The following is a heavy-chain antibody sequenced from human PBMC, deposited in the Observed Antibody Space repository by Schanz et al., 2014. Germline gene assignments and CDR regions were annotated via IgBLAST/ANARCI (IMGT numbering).Heavy chain of an antibody. CDR3: ARELVTYYGSGPTTYPRLYGMDV. CDR1: GKRYF. CDR2: IIPNLGSA. V-gene: IGHV1-69*09. Sequence: QLQLVQSGAEVKKPGASVKISCGTFGKRYFIHWVRQAPGQGLEWMGRIIPNLGSANYAQKFQGRVTITADKSTSTVYMELSSLRSEDTAVYFCARELVTYYGSGPTTYPRLYGMDVWGQGTTVTVSS. J-gene: IGHJ6*02. D-gene: IGHD3-10*01.